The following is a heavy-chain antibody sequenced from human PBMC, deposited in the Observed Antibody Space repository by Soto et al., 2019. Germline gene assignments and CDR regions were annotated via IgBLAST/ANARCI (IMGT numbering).Heavy chain of an antibody. CDR1: GSSITSYD. Sequence: PSETLSSTCIDSGSSITSYDCSWIRQRTGQGLQWIAYTSHTGNPNYNTSLKSRVTISLDTSKNQFPLKLTSMPAADTAVYYWARSGERSGYRSSWRSPWCEHWGQG. J-gene: IGHJ1*01. V-gene: IGHV4-59*13. CDR3: ARSGERSGYRSSWRSPWCEH. CDR2: TSHTGNP. D-gene: IGHD6-13*01.